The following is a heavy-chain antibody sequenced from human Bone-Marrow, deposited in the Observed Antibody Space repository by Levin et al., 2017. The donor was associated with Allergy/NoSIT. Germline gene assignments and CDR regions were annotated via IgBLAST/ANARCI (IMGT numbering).Heavy chain of an antibody. CDR2: IYYSGST. CDR1: GGSISSYY. D-gene: IGHD6-25*01. Sequence: SQTLSLTCTVSGGSISSYYWSWIRQPPGKGLEWIGYIYYSGSTNYNPSLKSRVTISVDTSKNQFSLKLSSVTAADTAVYYCARLWGIAARDAFDIWGQGTMVTVSS. J-gene: IGHJ3*02. V-gene: IGHV4-59*08. CDR3: ARLWGIAARDAFDI.